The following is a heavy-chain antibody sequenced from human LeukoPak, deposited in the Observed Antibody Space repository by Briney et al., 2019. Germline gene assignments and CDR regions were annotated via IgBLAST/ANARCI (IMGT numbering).Heavy chain of an antibody. V-gene: IGHV4-31*01. CDR3: ARAGGYCSSTSCYGVDY. CDR1: GGSISSGGYY. J-gene: IGHJ4*02. Sequence: SETLSLTCTVSGGSISSGGYYWSWIRQHPGKGLEWIGYIYYSGSTYYNPSLKSQVTISVDTSKNQFSLKLSSVTAADTAVYYCARAGGYCSSTSCYGVDYWGQGTPVTVSS. CDR2: IYYSGST. D-gene: IGHD2-2*01.